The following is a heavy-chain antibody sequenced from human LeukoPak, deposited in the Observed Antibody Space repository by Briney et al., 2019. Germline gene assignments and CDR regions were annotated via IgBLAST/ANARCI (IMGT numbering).Heavy chain of an antibody. CDR2: IYYSGSS. D-gene: IGHD5-24*01. J-gene: IGHJ4*02. V-gene: IGHV4-31*03. CDR3: ARNRDGYNSFDY. Sequence: PSETLSLTCTVSGGYINNGGYYWSWIRQHPGKGLEWIGYIYYSGSSYYNPSLRSRVTISVDTSKNHFSLKLSSVTAADTAVYYCARNRDGYNSFDYWGQGTLVTVSS. CDR1: GGYINNGGYY.